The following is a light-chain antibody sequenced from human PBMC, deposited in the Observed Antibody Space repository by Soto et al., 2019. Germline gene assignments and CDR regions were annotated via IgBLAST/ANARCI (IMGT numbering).Light chain of an antibody. V-gene: IGKV3-15*01. J-gene: IGKJ1*01. CDR1: QSVSSSY. CDR3: QQYNNWPWT. CDR2: GAS. Sequence: EIVLTHSPGTLSLSPWERATLSCRASQSVSSSYLAWYQQKPGPAPRLLIYGASTRATGIPARFSGSGSGTEFTLTISSLQSEDFAVYYCQQYNNWPWTFGQGTKVDIK.